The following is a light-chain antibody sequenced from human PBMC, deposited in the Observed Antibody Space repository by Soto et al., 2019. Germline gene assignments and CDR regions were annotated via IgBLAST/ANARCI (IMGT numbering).Light chain of an antibody. CDR3: QQYNNWLWT. Sequence: EIVMTQSPATLSVSPGERATLSCRASQSVSRNVAWYQQKPGQAPRLLIHEASTRATGISVRFSGSGSGTEFTITISSLQSEDFAVYYCQQYNNWLWTFGQGTKVEIK. CDR2: EAS. J-gene: IGKJ1*01. CDR1: QSVSRN. V-gene: IGKV3-15*01.